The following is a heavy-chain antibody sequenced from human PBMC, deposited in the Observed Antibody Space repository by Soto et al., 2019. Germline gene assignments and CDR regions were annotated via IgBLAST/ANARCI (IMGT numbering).Heavy chain of an antibody. CDR1: GFTFSSYW. J-gene: IGHJ3*02. CDR3: ARDGVPAAMDSAFDI. D-gene: IGHD2-2*01. V-gene: IGHV3-74*01. CDR2: INSDGSST. Sequence: PGGSLRLSCAASGFTFSSYWMHWVRQAPGKGLVWVSRINSDGSSTSYADSVKGRFTISRDNAKNSLYLQMNSLRAEDTAVYYCARDGVPAAMDSAFDIWGQGTMVTVSS.